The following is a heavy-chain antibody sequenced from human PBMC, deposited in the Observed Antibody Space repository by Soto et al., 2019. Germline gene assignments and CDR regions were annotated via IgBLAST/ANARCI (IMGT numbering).Heavy chain of an antibody. V-gene: IGHV3-30-3*01. J-gene: IGHJ4*02. D-gene: IGHD7-27*01. Sequence: HPGGSLRLSCAAPGISFSISPMHWGRQAPGKGPEWVALISYDRTNKFYADSVKGRFTISRDNSKSTLYLQVDSLRPEDAAVYYCARDPKTSGGQHWAFNYFDSWGQGTLVTVSS. CDR2: ISYDRTNK. CDR3: ARDPKTSGGQHWAFNYFDS. CDR1: GISFSISP.